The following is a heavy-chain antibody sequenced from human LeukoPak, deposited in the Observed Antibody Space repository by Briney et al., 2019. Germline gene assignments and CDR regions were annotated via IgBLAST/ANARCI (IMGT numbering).Heavy chain of an antibody. D-gene: IGHD1-14*01. CDR1: GFTFSSYG. V-gene: IGHV3-33*01. CDR2: IWYDGSNK. Sequence: PGSSLRLSCAASGFTFSSYGMHWVRQAPGKGLEWVAVIWYDGSNKYYADSVKGRFTISRDNSKNTLYLQMNSLRAEDTAVYYCARGRTDRAFDYWGQGTLVTVSS. CDR3: ARGRTDRAFDY. J-gene: IGHJ4*02.